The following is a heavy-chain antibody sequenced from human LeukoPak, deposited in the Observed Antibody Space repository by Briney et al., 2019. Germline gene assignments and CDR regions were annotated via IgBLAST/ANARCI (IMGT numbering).Heavy chain of an antibody. D-gene: IGHD2-15*01. CDR3: ARDLGYCSGGSCYQSLGY. CDR2: IYYSGST. Sequence: SETLSLTCTVSGGSISSHYWSWIRQPPGKGLEWIGYIYYSGSTNYNPSLKSRVTISVDTSKNQFSLKLSSVTAADTAVYYCARDLGYCSGGSCYQSLGYWGQGTLVTVSS. J-gene: IGHJ4*02. V-gene: IGHV4-59*11. CDR1: GGSISSHY.